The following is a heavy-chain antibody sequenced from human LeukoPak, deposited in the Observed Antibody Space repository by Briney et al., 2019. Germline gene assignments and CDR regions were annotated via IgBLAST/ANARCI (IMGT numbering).Heavy chain of an antibody. J-gene: IGHJ4*02. V-gene: IGHV1-69*13. D-gene: IGHD3-22*01. CDR3: ARDSYYDSSGPYRFDY. CDR2: IIPIFGTA. CDR1: GGTFSSYA. Sequence: GASVKVSCKASGGTFSSYAISWVRQAPGQGLGWMGGIIPIFGTANYAQKFQGRVTITADESTSTAYMELSSLRSEDTAVYYCARDSYYDSSGPYRFDYWGQGTLVTVSS.